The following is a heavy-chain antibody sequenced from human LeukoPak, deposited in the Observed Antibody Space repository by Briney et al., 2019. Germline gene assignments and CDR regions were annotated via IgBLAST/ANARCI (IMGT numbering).Heavy chain of an antibody. V-gene: IGHV3-64*01. Sequence: GGSLRLSCAASGFTFSNYPIHWVRQAPGKGLEFVSSIHSNGISTYYGNSVKGRFTVSRDNSKNTVYLQMGSMREEDMAVYYCARTQQWLATGGWYWFDTWGQGTLVTVSS. CDR3: ARTQQWLATGGWYWFDT. D-gene: IGHD6-19*01. J-gene: IGHJ5*02. CDR2: IHSNGIST. CDR1: GFTFSNYP.